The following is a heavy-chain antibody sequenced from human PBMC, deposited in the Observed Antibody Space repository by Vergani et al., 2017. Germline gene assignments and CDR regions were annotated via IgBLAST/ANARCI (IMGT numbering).Heavy chain of an antibody. CDR1: GGSISSYY. J-gene: IGHJ3*02. Sequence: QVQLQESGPGLVKPSETLSLTCTVSGGSISSYYWSWIRQPPGKGLEWIGYIYYSGSTNYNPSLKSRVTISVDTSKNQFSLKLSSVTAADTAVYYCARSISHIVVVTAIGTDAFDIWGQGTMVTVSS. D-gene: IGHD2-21*02. CDR2: IYYSGST. CDR3: ARSISHIVVVTAIGTDAFDI. V-gene: IGHV4-59*01.